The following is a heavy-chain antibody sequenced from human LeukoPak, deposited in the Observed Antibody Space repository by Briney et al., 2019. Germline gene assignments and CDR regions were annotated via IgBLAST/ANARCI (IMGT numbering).Heavy chain of an antibody. V-gene: IGHV3-7*01. D-gene: IGHD5-12*01. CDR3: ARDLTHVDARICDY. Sequence: GGSLRLSCAASGFTFSGYWMSWVRQAPGKRLEWVANIKQDGSEKYYVDSVKGRFTISTDNAKNSLYLQMNSLRAGDTAVYYCARDLTHVDARICDYWGQGALVTVSS. CDR2: IKQDGSEK. J-gene: IGHJ4*02. CDR1: GFTFSGYW.